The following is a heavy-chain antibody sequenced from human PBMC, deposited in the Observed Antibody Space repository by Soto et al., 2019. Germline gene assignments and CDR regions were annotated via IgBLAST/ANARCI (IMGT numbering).Heavy chain of an antibody. CDR3: ARAQYQKMDWFDP. Sequence: SVKVSCKASGGTFSSYAISWVRQAPGQGLEWMGGIIPIFGTANYAQKFQGRVTITADKSTSTAYMELSSLRSEDTAVYYCARAQYQKMDWFDPWGQGTLVTVSS. V-gene: IGHV1-69*06. J-gene: IGHJ5*02. CDR2: IIPIFGTA. CDR1: GGTFSSYA.